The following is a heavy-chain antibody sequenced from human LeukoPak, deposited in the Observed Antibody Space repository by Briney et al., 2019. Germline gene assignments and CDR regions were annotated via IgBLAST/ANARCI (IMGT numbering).Heavy chain of an antibody. J-gene: IGHJ4*02. CDR1: GGSFSGYY. CDR3: ARVRGPFVRGYSGYDPAYFDY. Sequence: SETLSLTCAVYGGSFSGYYWSWIRQPPGKGLEWIGEINHSGSTNYNPSLKSRVTISVDTSKNQFSLKLSSVTAADTAVYYCARVRGPFVRGYSGYDPAYFDYWGQGTLVTVSS. CDR2: INHSGST. D-gene: IGHD5-12*01. V-gene: IGHV4-34*01.